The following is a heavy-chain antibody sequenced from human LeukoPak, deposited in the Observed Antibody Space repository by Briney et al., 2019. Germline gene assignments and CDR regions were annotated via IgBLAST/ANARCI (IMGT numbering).Heavy chain of an antibody. V-gene: IGHV1-2*02. CDR3: AREHPSGGYLRDPYPFDY. CDR2: INPNSGGT. J-gene: IGHJ4*02. D-gene: IGHD3-10*01. CDR1: GYTFTGYH. Sequence: ASVKVSCKASGYTFTGYHMHWVRQAPGQGLEWMGWINPNSGGTNYAQKFQDRVTMTRDTSISTAYMELSRLKSDDTAVYYCAREHPSGGYLRDPYPFDYWGQGILVTASS.